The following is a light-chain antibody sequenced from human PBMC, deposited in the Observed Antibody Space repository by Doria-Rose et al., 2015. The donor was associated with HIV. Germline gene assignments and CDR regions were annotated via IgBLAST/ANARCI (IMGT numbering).Light chain of an antibody. J-gene: IGLJ1*01. V-gene: IGLV1-40*01. CDR3: QSYDSRLNVYV. Sequence: QTVVTQEPSVSGAPGQRVAISCTGSSSNIGAGFDVNWYQQLPGTAPKLLIHGNTNRPSGVPDRFSGSKSGTSASLAISGLRAEDEADCYCQSYDSRLNVYVFGTGTKVTVL. CDR1: SSNIGAGFD. CDR2: GNT.